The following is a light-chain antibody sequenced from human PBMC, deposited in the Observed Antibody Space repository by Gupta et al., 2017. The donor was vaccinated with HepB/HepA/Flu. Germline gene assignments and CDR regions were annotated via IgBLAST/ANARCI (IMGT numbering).Light chain of an antibody. CDR2: EIS. V-gene: IGLV2-8*01. CDR1: SSDVGAYNY. J-gene: IGLJ3*02. Sequence: QSALTHPPSASGSAGPSVTLSCTGTSSDVGAYNYVSWYQQHPGKAPKPMIYEISKRPSGVPDRFSGSKSGNTASLTVSGLQAEDEADYYCSSYAGSNNWVFGGGTKLTVL. CDR3: SSYAGSNNWV.